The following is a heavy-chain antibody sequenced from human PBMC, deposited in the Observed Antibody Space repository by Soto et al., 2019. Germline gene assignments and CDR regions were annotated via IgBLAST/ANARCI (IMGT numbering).Heavy chain of an antibody. V-gene: IGHV3-30*18. CDR3: AKAGGGSASWLDY. D-gene: IGHD2-2*01. J-gene: IGHJ4*02. CDR2: ISYDGSNK. Sequence: QVQLVESGGGVVQPGRSLRLSCAASGFTFSSYGMHWVRQAPGKGLEWVAVISYDGSNKYYADSVKGRFTISRDNSKNTLYLQMNSLRAEDTAVYYCAKAGGGSASWLDYWGQGTLVTVSS. CDR1: GFTFSSYG.